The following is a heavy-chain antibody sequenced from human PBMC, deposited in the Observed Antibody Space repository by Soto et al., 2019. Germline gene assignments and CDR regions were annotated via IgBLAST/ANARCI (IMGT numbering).Heavy chain of an antibody. CDR1: GFTFDDYA. J-gene: IGHJ5*02. Sequence: GGSLRLSCAASGFTFDDYAMHWVRQAPGKGLEWVSGISWNSGSIGYADSVKGRFTISRDNAKNSLYLQMNSLRAEDTALYYCAKDTYALEGWFDPWGQGTLVTVSS. V-gene: IGHV3-9*01. CDR3: AKDTYALEGWFDP. CDR2: ISWNSGSI.